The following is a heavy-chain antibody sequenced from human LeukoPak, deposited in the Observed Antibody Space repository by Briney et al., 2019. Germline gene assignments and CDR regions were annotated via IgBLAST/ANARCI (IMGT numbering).Heavy chain of an antibody. J-gene: IGHJ4*02. Sequence: GGSLRLSCAVSRFTFSDYWMRWVRQAPGKGLEWVAAINKDESEKRYVDSVKGRFTIPRDNARNSVYLQMTSLGAEDTAVYYCATYTQHFGAPGGADYWGLGTLVTVSS. CDR3: ATYTQHFGAPGGADY. CDR2: INKDESEK. CDR1: RFTFSDYW. D-gene: IGHD2-8*02. V-gene: IGHV3-7*01.